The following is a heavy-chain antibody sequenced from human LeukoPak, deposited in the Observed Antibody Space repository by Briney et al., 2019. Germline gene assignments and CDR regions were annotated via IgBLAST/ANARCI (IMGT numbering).Heavy chain of an antibody. Sequence: GGSLRLSCVASEFSFSDSWMSWVRQAPGKGLEWVADIKKDGSVKEYVDSVKGRFTISRDNAKNSLYLQMDSLRAEDTAVYYCATYTHWVAGDVWGQGTTVSVSS. V-gene: IGHV3-7*01. CDR1: EFSFSDSW. CDR2: IKKDGSVK. D-gene: IGHD7-27*01. J-gene: IGHJ6*02. CDR3: ATYTHWVAGDV.